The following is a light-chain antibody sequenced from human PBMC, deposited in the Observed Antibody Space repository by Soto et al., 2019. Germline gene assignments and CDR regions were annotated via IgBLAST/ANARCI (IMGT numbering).Light chain of an antibody. V-gene: IGKV3-15*01. CDR1: QSVSGN. J-gene: IGKJ4*01. CDR3: QQYHNWPPGLT. Sequence: EVVMTQSPATLSVSPGERVTLSCTASQSVSGNLAWYQQKPGQDPRLLIHGASTRATDIPARFSGSGSGTEFTLTITSLQSEDFAVYYCQQYHNWPPGLTFGGGTRVEIK. CDR2: GAS.